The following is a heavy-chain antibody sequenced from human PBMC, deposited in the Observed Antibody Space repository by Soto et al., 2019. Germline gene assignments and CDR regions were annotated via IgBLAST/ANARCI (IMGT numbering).Heavy chain of an antibody. CDR2: IYHSGST. CDR1: GGSISSSNW. CDR3: ARVLGGYDYGYYYGMDV. D-gene: IGHD5-12*01. J-gene: IGHJ6*02. V-gene: IGHV4-4*02. Sequence: SETLSLTCAVSGGSISSSNWWSWVRQPPGKGLEWIGEIYHSGSTNYNPSLKSRVTISVDKSKNQFSLKLSSVTAADTAVYYCARVLGGYDYGYYYGMDVWGQGTTGTSP.